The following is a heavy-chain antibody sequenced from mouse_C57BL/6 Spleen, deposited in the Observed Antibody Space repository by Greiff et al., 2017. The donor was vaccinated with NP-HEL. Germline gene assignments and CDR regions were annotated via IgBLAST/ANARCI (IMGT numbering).Heavy chain of an antibody. Sequence: VKLMESGAELVKPGASVKMSCKASGYTFTSYWITWVKQRPGQGLEWIGDIYPGSGSTNYNEKFKSKATLTVDTSSSTAYMQLSSLTSEDSAVYYCASDYDYDRFAYWGQGTLVTVSA. V-gene: IGHV1-55*01. CDR2: IYPGSGST. CDR1: GYTFTSYW. J-gene: IGHJ3*01. CDR3: ASDYDYDRFAY. D-gene: IGHD2-4*01.